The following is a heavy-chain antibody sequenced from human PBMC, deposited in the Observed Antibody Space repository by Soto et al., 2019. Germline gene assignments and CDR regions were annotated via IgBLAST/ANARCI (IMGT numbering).Heavy chain of an antibody. V-gene: IGHV3-30-3*01. CDR3: ARDERWELLGRGPHFDY. D-gene: IGHD1-26*01. Sequence: GGSLRLSCAASGFTFSSYAMHWVRQAPGKGLEWVAVISYDGSNKYYADSVKGRFTISRDNSKNTLYLQMNSLRAEDTAVYYCARDERWELLGRGPHFDYWGQGTLVTVSP. CDR1: GFTFSSYA. CDR2: ISYDGSNK. J-gene: IGHJ4*02.